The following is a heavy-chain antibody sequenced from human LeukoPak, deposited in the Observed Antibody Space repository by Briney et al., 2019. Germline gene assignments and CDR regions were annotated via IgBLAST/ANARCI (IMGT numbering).Heavy chain of an antibody. J-gene: IGHJ4*02. CDR2: IRYDGSNK. V-gene: IGHV3-30*02. CDR3: AKATGYLL. D-gene: IGHD1-14*01. Sequence: AGGSLRLSCAASGFSFSDYAIYWVRQAPGKGLEWVAFIRYDGSNKYYADSVKGRFTISRDNSKNTLYLQMNSLRAEDTAVYYCAKATGYLLWGQGTLVTVSS. CDR1: GFSFSDYA.